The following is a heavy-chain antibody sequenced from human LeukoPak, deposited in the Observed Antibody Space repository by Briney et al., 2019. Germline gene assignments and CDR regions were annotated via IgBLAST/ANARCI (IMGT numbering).Heavy chain of an antibody. CDR2: ISYDGSNK. J-gene: IGHJ4*02. CDR3: ASNGMVEAYFDY. D-gene: IGHD1-26*01. Sequence: PGRSLRLSCAASGFTFSSYAMHWVRQAPGKGLEWVAVISYDGSNKYYADSVKGRFTISRDNSKNTLYLQMNSLRAEDTAVYYCASNGMVEAYFDYWGQGTLVTVSS. V-gene: IGHV3-30-3*01. CDR1: GFTFSSYA.